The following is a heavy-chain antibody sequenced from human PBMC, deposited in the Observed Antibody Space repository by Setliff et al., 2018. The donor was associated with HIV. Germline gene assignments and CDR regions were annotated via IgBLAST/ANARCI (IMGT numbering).Heavy chain of an antibody. J-gene: IGHJ5*02. CDR3: ASSQEWLAYNWFDP. Sequence: GGSLRLSCAASGFAFSSYGMHWVRQAPGKGLEWVSYISSSSSTIYYADSVKGRFTISRDNAKNSLYLQMNSLRAEDTAVYYCASSQEWLAYNWFDPWGQGTLVTVSS. D-gene: IGHD6-19*01. CDR2: ISSSSSTI. V-gene: IGHV3-48*04. CDR1: GFAFSSYG.